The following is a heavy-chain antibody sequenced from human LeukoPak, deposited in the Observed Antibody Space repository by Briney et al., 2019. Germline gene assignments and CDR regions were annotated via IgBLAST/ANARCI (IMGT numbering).Heavy chain of an antibody. CDR3: ARVGYKWDADGVDY. CDR1: EFTFSSYY. Sequence: GGSLRLSCAGSEFTFSSYYMSWVRQAPGKGLEWVANINEDGSEAVYRDSVKGRFTISRDNAKNSVHLQMNSLRADAAAVYYCARVGYKWDADGVDYWGQGPLVTVPS. CDR2: INEDGSEA. D-gene: IGHD1-1*01. J-gene: IGHJ4*02. V-gene: IGHV3-7*01.